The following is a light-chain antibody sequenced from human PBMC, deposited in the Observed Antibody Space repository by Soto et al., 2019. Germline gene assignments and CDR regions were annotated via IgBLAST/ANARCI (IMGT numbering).Light chain of an antibody. CDR2: VAS. V-gene: IGKV3-20*01. CDR1: QSVSNY. Sequence: EIVLTQSPGTLSLSPGERATLSCRASQSVSNYLAWYQQKPGQAPRLLIYVASSRATGIPDRFSGSGSGTDFTFTISRLEPEDFAVYYCQQYGGSPQTFGQGTKVDIK. J-gene: IGKJ1*01. CDR3: QQYGGSPQT.